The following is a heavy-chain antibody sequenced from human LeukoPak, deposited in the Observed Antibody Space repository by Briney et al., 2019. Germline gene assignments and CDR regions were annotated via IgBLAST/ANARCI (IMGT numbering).Heavy chain of an antibody. CDR3: AKDCFFNWDSYWYFDL. J-gene: IGHJ2*01. V-gene: IGHV3-23*01. CDR2: ISGSGGST. D-gene: IGHD1-1*01. Sequence: GGSLRLSCAASGFTFSSYAMSWVRQAPGKGLEWVSAISGSGGSTYYADSVKGRFTISRDNSKNTLYLQMNSLRAEDTAVYYCAKDCFFNWDSYWYFDLWGRGTLVTVSS. CDR1: GFTFSSYA.